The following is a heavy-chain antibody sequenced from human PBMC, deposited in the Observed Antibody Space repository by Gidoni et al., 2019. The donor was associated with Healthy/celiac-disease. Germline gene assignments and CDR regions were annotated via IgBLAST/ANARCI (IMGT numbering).Heavy chain of an antibody. Sequence: EVQLLESGGGLVQPGGSLRLSCAASGFTFSSYAMSWVRQAPGKGLEWVSAISGSGGSTYYADSVKGRFTISRDNSKNTLYLQMNSLRAEDTAVYYCAKDSWVIRGSATILAFDYWGQGTLVTVSS. CDR1: GFTFSSYA. V-gene: IGHV3-23*01. CDR2: ISGSGGST. D-gene: IGHD5-12*01. J-gene: IGHJ4*02. CDR3: AKDSWVIRGSATILAFDY.